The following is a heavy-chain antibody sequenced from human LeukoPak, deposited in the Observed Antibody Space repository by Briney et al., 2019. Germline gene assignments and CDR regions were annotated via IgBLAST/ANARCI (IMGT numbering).Heavy chain of an antibody. CDR1: GFTFRNYW. CDR2: ISADGSST. V-gene: IGHV3-74*01. CDR3: VSFLGESAS. J-gene: IGHJ5*02. Sequence: GGSLRLSCVASGFTFRNYWMHWVRQLPGTGLVWVSRISADGSSTNYADSVKGRFTISRDNAKNTLYLQMNSLRAEDTAVYYCVSFLGESASWGQGTLVTVSS. D-gene: IGHD2/OR15-2a*01.